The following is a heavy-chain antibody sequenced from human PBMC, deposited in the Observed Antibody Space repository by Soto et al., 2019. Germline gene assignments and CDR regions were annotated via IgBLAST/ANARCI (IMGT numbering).Heavy chain of an antibody. V-gene: IGHV1-18*01. CDR1: GGTFSSYT. CDR3: ARRNTMIVPRAFDI. Sequence: QVQLVQSGAEVKKPGSSVKVSCKASGGTFSSYTISWVRQAPGQGLEWMGWISAYNGNTNYAQKLQGRVTLTTDTSTSTAYMELRSLRSDDTAVYYCARRNTMIVPRAFDIWGQGTMVTVSS. J-gene: IGHJ3*02. D-gene: IGHD3-22*01. CDR2: ISAYNGNT.